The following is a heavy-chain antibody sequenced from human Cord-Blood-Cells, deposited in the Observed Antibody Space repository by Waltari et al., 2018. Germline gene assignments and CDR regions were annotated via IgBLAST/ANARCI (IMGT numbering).Heavy chain of an antibody. CDR1: GFTFSSYA. V-gene: IGHV3-30-3*01. CDR2: ISYDGSNK. Sequence: QVQLVESGGGVVQPGRSLRLSCAASGFTFSSYAMHWVRRAPGKGLEWVAVISYDGSNKYYADSVKGRFTISRDNSKNTLYLQMNSLRAEDTAVYYCARDRGWYRYYFDYWGQGTLVTVSS. CDR3: ARDRGWYRYYFDY. J-gene: IGHJ4*02. D-gene: IGHD6-19*01.